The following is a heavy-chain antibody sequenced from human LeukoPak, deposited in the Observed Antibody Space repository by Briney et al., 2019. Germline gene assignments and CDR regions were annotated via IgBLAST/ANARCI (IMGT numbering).Heavy chain of an antibody. Sequence: SGGSLRLSCAASGFAFSSYAMSWVRQAPGKGLEWIAIIHYTEDTHYNPSLRSRVAISVDTSKNQFSLNLRSVTATDTAVYYCARHSDGSRSYSQPPEADSDAFDIWSQGTMVTVSS. CDR1: GFAFSSYA. J-gene: IGHJ3*02. V-gene: IGHV4-39*01. D-gene: IGHD3-10*01. CDR3: ARHSDGSRSYSQPPEADSDAFDI. CDR2: IHYTEDT.